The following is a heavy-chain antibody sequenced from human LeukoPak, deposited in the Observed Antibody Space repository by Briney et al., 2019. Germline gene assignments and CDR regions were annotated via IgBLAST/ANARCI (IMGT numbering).Heavy chain of an antibody. J-gene: IGHJ4*02. CDR3: ARATSYTGHLGW. D-gene: IGHD6-19*01. V-gene: IGHV4-59*08. Sequence: SETLSLTCTVSGGSITNYWSWSRRPPGKGGEWIGYIYYSGSTNYNPSLKSRVTISVATSKNQFSLSLSSVTAADTAVYYCARATSYTGHLGWWGQGTLVTVSS. CDR2: IYYSGST. CDR1: GGSITNY.